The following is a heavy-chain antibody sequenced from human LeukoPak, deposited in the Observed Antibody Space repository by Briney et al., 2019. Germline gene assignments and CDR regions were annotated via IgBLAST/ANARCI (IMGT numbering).Heavy chain of an antibody. Sequence: GGSLRLSCAASGFTVSNNYMAWVRQAPGKGLEWASVIDSDGSTYYADSVKGRFTISRDNSKNTLFLQMNSLGAEDTAVYYCARTYGDYDYYYGLDVWGQGTTVTVSS. CDR1: GFTVSNNY. V-gene: IGHV3-66*01. D-gene: IGHD4-17*01. J-gene: IGHJ6*02. CDR3: ARTYGDYDYYYGLDV. CDR2: IDSDGST.